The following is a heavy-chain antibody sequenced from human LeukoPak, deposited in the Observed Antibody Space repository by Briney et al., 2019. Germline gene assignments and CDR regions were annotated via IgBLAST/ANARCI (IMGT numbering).Heavy chain of an antibody. CDR3: SSGSGYRIEN. J-gene: IGHJ4*02. V-gene: IGHV4-59*01. CDR1: GGSISSNY. D-gene: IGHD6-13*01. CDR2: IHNSGRT. Sequence: SETLSLTCTVSGGSISSNYWSWIRQPPGKGLEWIGYIHNSGRTNYNPSLKGRVTISVDTSKNQFSLKLNSVTTADTAVYHCSSGSGYRIENWGQGTLVTVSP.